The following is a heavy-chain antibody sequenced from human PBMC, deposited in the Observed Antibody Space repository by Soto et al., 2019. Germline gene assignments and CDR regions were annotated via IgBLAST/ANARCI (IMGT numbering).Heavy chain of an antibody. Sequence: QVQLVQSGAEVKKPGASVKVSCKASGYTFTSYAMHWVRQAPGQRLEWMGWINSGNGNTKYSQNFQGRVTITRDPSASTAYMELSSLRSEDTAVYYCARSITLAGDYWGQGTLVTVSS. CDR2: INSGNGNT. CDR1: GYTFTSYA. CDR3: ARSITLAGDY. D-gene: IGHD1-20*01. V-gene: IGHV1-3*01. J-gene: IGHJ4*02.